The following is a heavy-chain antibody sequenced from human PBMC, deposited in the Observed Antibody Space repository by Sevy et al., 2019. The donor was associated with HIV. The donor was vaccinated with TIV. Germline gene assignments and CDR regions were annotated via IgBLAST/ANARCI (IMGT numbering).Heavy chain of an antibody. CDR2: ISGGGGST. J-gene: IGHJ4*02. Sequence: GGSLRLSCAASGFTFNIYAMSWVRQAPGKGLEWVSAISGGGGSTYNAESVKGRVTISRDNSKNMVYLQLNSLTAEDRNVYYCEKEGGWYERDYFDYSGQGTLVTVS. D-gene: IGHD6-19*01. CDR3: EKEGGWYERDYFDY. V-gene: IGHV3-23*01. CDR1: GFTFNIYA.